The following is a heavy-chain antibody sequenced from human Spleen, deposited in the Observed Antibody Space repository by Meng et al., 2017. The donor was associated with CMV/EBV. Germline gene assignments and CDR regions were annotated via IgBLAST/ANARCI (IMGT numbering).Heavy chain of an antibody. Sequence: GSLRLSCAVDGGSFSGYYWSWIRQPPGKGLEWIGEINHSGSTNYTPSLKSRVTISVDTSKNHFSLKLTSVTAADTAVYYCARPLGYCSITSCSRAFDIWGQGTMVTVSS. D-gene: IGHD2-2*01. V-gene: IGHV4-34*01. J-gene: IGHJ3*02. CDR3: ARPLGYCSITSCSRAFDI. CDR2: INHSGST. CDR1: GGSFSGYY.